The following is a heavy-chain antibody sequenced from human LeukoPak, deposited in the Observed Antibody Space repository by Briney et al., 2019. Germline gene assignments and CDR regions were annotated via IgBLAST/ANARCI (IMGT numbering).Heavy chain of an antibody. Sequence: PGESLTLSCAASGFPFTTYAMSWVRQAPGKGLEWVSAISGSDGGTHYADSVKGRSTTSRDNSKNTLYLQMSRLRADDTAVYYCARLRNTMTTPRFDYWGQGTLVTVSS. J-gene: IGHJ4*02. CDR2: ISGSDGGT. CDR3: ARLRNTMTTPRFDY. V-gene: IGHV3-23*01. D-gene: IGHD4-17*01. CDR1: GFPFTTYA.